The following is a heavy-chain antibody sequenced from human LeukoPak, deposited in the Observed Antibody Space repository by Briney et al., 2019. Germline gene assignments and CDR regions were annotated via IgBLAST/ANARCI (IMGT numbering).Heavy chain of an antibody. D-gene: IGHD6-13*01. CDR1: GYTFTSYY. CDR3: ARFHGIAAAGPGFDP. J-gene: IGHJ5*02. CDR2: INPSGGST. V-gene: IGHV1-46*01. Sequence: VASVKVSCKASGYTFTSYYMHWVRQAPGQGLEWMGIINPSGGSTSYAQKFQGRVTMTRDTSTSTVYMELSSLRSEDTAVYYCARFHGIAAAGPGFDPWGQGTLVTVSS.